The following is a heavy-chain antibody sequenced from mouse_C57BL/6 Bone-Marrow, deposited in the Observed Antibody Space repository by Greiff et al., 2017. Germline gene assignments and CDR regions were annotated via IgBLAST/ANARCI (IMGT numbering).Heavy chain of an antibody. J-gene: IGHJ3*01. D-gene: IGHD4-1*01. CDR3: GRGGVLGAY. CDR2: IYPSDSET. CDR1: GYTFTSYW. V-gene: IGHV1-61*01. Sequence: VQLQQPGAELVRPGSSVKLSCKASGYTFTSYWMDWVKQRPGQGLEWIGNIYPSDSETHYNQKFKDKATLTVDKSSSTAYMQLSSLTSEDSAVYDCGRGGVLGAYWGQGTLVTVSA.